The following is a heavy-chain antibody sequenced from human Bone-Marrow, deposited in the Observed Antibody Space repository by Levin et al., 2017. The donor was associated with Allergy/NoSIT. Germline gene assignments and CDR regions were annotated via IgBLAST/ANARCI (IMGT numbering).Heavy chain of an antibody. CDR1: GGSITSGLYS. Sequence: LRLSCAVSGGSITSGLYSWSWIRQPPGKGLEWIGSIYHDENTYYNPSLKSRVTISVDRSNNQCSLNLSSVTAADTAVYFCARDYFDSTGYYYFAFDIWGQGTMVTVSS. CDR3: ARDYFDSTGYYYFAFDI. CDR2: IYHDENT. J-gene: IGHJ3*02. V-gene: IGHV4-30-2*01. D-gene: IGHD3-22*01.